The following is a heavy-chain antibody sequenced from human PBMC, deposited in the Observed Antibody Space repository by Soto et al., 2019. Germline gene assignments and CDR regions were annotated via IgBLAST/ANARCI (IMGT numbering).Heavy chain of an antibody. Sequence: QVQLVESGGGVVQPGRSLRLSCAASGFTFSSYGMHWVRQAPGKGLEGVAVISYDGSNKYYADSVKGRFTIARDNSKNTLYLQMNSLRAEDTAVYYCAQEIGGSYYKGVYYYYYGMDVWGQGTTVTVSS. CDR1: GFTFSSYG. V-gene: IGHV3-30*18. D-gene: IGHD1-26*01. CDR3: AQEIGGSYYKGVYYYYYGMDV. J-gene: IGHJ6*02. CDR2: ISYDGSNK.